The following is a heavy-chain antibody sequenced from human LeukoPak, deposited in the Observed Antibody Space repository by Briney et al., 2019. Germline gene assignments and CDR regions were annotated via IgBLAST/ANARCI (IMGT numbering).Heavy chain of an antibody. CDR1: GGSISNYY. Sequence: PSETLSLTCTVSGGSISNYYWTWIRQPAGKGLEWIGHIYTDGSTNYNPSLKSRVTLSVDTSKSHFSLKLISVTPADTAVYYCARGTGLFDSWGQGTLVTVSS. CDR2: IYTDGST. CDR3: ARGTGLFDS. V-gene: IGHV4-4*07. J-gene: IGHJ4*02.